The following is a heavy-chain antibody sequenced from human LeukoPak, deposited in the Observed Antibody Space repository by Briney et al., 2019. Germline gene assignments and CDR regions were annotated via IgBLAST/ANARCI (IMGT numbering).Heavy chain of an antibody. CDR3: ARVRTGSGWSTGPYYYYYMDV. CDR2: IKQDGSEK. D-gene: IGHD6-19*01. CDR1: GFTFSSYW. J-gene: IGHJ6*03. V-gene: IGHV3-7*01. Sequence: GGSLRLSCAASGFTFSSYWMGWVRQAPGKGLEWVVNIKQDGSEKFYVASGKGRFTISRDNAKNSLYLQMNSLRAEDTAVYYCARVRTGSGWSTGPYYYYYMDVWGKGTTVTISS.